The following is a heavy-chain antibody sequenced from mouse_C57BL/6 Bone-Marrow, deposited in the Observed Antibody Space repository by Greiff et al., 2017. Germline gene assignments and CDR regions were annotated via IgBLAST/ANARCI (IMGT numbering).Heavy chain of an antibody. CDR3: ARSYYGNHGGFAY. CDR1: GYTFTSYW. J-gene: IGHJ3*01. CDR2: IDPSDSYT. V-gene: IGHV1-59*01. D-gene: IGHD2-1*01. Sequence: QVQLQQPGAELVRPGTSVKLSCKASGYTFTSYWMHWVKQRPGQGLEWIGVIDPSDSYTNYNQKFKGKATLTVDTSSSTAYMQLSSLTSEDSAVYYSARSYYGNHGGFAYWGQGTLVTVSA.